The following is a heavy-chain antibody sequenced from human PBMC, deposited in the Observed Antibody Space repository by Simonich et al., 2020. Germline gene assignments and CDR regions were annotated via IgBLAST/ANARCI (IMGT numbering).Heavy chain of an antibody. CDR1: GGSISSSSYY. CDR3: ARHAGFAFDI. J-gene: IGHJ3*02. Sequence: QLQLQESGPGLVKPSETLSLTCTVSGGSISSSSYYWGWIRQPPGKGLEWIGSIYYSGDTYYNPSIKRRVTISVDTSKNQFSLKLSSVTAADTAVYYCARHAGFAFDIWGQGTMVTVSS. V-gene: IGHV4-39*01. D-gene: IGHD6-13*01. CDR2: IYYSGDT.